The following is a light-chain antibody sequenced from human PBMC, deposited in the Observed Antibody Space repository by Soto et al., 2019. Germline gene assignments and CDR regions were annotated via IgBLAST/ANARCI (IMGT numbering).Light chain of an antibody. CDR3: QQFDNLPFT. V-gene: IGKV1-33*01. CDR2: AAA. CDR1: QDIRNS. Sequence: DIQMTQSPSSLSASVGDRVTISCQASQDIRNSLNWYQQKPGKDPQLLIYAAANLETGVPSRFSGGGSGTDYTLTINSLQPEDFATYFCQQFDNLPFTFGPGTKVEIK. J-gene: IGKJ3*01.